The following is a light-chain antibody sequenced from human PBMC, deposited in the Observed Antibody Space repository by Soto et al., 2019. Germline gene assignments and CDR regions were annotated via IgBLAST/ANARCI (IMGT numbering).Light chain of an antibody. CDR3: QHYKSYSEA. CDR1: QTISSW. V-gene: IGKV1-5*03. Sequence: DIQMTQSPSTLSGSVGDRVTITCRASQTISSWLAWYQQKPGKAPKLLIYKASTLKSGVLSRFSGSGSGTEFTLTIRSLKPDNVATYYCQHYKSYSEAFGQGTNVELK. CDR2: KAS. J-gene: IGKJ1*01.